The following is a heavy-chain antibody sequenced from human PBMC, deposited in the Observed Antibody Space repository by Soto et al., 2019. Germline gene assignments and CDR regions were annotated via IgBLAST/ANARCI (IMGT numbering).Heavy chain of an antibody. J-gene: IGHJ2*01. CDR3: ARPGLVVVITSDWYFDL. Sequence: EVQLVESGGGLVQPGGSPRLSCSASGFTFSHYWMSWVRQAPGKGLEWVANIKQDGSEKYYVDSVKGRFTISRDNAKNSLYLQMNSLRAEDTAVYYCARPGLVVVITSDWYFDLWGRGTLVTVSS. V-gene: IGHV3-7*01. CDR2: IKQDGSEK. D-gene: IGHD3-22*01. CDR1: GFTFSHYW.